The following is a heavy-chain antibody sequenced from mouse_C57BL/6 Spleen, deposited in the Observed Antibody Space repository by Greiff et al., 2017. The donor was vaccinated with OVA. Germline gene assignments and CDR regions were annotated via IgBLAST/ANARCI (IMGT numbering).Heavy chain of an antibody. CDR3: GRSGYGSGYYAMDY. V-gene: IGHV1-82*01. D-gene: IGHD1-1*01. CDR2: IYPGNGDT. CDR1: GYAFSSSW. Sequence: QVQLQQSGPELVKPGASVKLSCKASGYAFSSSWMHWVKQRPGKGLEWIGRIYPGNGDTNYNGKFKGKATLTVDKSSSTAYMQRSSLTSEDSAVYFCGRSGYGSGYYAMDYWGQGTSVTVSS. J-gene: IGHJ4*01.